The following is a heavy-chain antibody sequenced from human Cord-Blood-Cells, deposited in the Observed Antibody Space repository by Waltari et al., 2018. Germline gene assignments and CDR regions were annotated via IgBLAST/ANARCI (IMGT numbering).Heavy chain of an antibody. CDR2: IYYRGST. Sequence: QLQLQESCPGLVNPSETLSLTCPVSGGSISSSSYYWGWIRQPTGKGLEWMGSIYYRGSTYYNPSLKSRVTISVDTSKNQFSLKLSSVTAADTAVYYCARRTLTGDMDYWGQGTLVTVSS. V-gene: IGHV4-39*01. CDR1: GGSISSSSYY. J-gene: IGHJ4*02. CDR3: ARRTLTGDMDY. D-gene: IGHD7-27*01.